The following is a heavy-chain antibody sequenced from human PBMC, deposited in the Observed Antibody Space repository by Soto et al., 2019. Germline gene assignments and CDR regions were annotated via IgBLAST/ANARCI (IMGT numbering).Heavy chain of an antibody. D-gene: IGHD6-19*01. V-gene: IGHV4-39*01. CDR2: IYYSGST. CDR1: GGSISSSSYY. J-gene: IGHJ5*02. Sequence: SETLSLTCTVSGGSISSSSYYWGWIRQPPGKGLEWIGSIYYSGSTYYNPSLKSRVTISVDTSKNQFSLKLSSVTAADTAVYYCARLMAGSSNWFDPWGQGTLVTVSS. CDR3: ARLMAGSSNWFDP.